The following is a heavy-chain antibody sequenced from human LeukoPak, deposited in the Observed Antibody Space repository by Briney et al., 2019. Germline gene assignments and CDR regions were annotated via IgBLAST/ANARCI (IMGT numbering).Heavy chain of an antibody. CDR3: ASLDSREDSTSRWGPLDI. Sequence: GGSLRLSCVGSGFTFTTYWMSWVRQAPGKGLEWVANIKQDGSEKYYVDSVKGRFTISRDNARHSLYLQMNILRAEETAVYYCASLDSREDSTSRWGPLDIWGQGTMVTVSS. CDR2: IKQDGSEK. J-gene: IGHJ3*02. V-gene: IGHV3-7*01. D-gene: IGHD2/OR15-2a*01. CDR1: GFTFTTYW.